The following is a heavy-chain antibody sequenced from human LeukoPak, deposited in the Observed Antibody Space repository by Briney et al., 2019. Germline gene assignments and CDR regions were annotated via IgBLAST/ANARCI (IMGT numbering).Heavy chain of an antibody. CDR3: AREHYDILTGYLTDAFDI. Sequence: ASVKVSCKTSGYTFTSYYMHWVRQAPGQGLEWMGIINPSGGSTSYAQKFQGRVTMTRDMSTSTVYMELSSLRSEDTAVYYCAREHYDILTGYLTDAFDIWGQGTMVTVSS. D-gene: IGHD3-9*01. V-gene: IGHV1-46*01. J-gene: IGHJ3*02. CDR2: INPSGGST. CDR1: GYTFTSYY.